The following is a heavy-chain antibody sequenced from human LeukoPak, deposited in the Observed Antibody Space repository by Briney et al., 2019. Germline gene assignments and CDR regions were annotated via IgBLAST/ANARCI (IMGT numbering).Heavy chain of an antibody. CDR3: ASRYSGSYYYYGMDV. CDR2: IIPILGIA. J-gene: IGHJ6*02. D-gene: IGHD1-26*01. V-gene: IGHV1-69*04. CDR1: GGTFSSYA. Sequence: SVKVSCKASGGTFSSYAISWVRQAPGQGLEWMGRIIPILGIANYAQKFQGRVTITADKSTSTAYMELSSLRSEDTAVYYCASRYSGSYYYYGMDVWGQGTTVTVSS.